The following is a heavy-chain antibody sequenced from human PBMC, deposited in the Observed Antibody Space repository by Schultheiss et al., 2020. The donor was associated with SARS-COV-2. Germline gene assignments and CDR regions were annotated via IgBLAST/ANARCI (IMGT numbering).Heavy chain of an antibody. CDR1: GDSINSGTYY. Sequence: SETLSLTCTVSGDSINSGTYYWSWIRQPAGKGLELIGLISTSGNSNYNPSLKSRVTISIDTSKNQFSLNLNSVTAADTAVYYCARAGGSGWLSWFDPWGQGTLVTVSS. CDR3: ARAGGSGWLSWFDP. CDR2: ISTSGNS. J-gene: IGHJ5*02. D-gene: IGHD6-19*01. V-gene: IGHV4-61*02.